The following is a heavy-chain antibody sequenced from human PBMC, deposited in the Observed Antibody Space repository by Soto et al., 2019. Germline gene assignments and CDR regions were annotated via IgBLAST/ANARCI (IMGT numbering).Heavy chain of an antibody. CDR3: ARGKMATIITDAFDI. CDR2: IWDDGSNK. D-gene: IGHD5-12*01. Sequence: QVQLVESGGGVVQPGRSLRLSCAASGFTFSSYGMHWVRQAPGKGLEWVAVIWDDGSNKYYADSVKGRFTISRDNSKNTLYLQMNSLRAEDTAVYYCARGKMATIITDAFDIWGQGTMVTVSS. J-gene: IGHJ3*02. CDR1: GFTFSSYG. V-gene: IGHV3-33*01.